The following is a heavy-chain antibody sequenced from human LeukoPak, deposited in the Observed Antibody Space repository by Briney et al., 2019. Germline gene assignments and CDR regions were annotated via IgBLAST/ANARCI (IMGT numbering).Heavy chain of an antibody. J-gene: IGHJ4*02. Sequence: GASVKVSCKASGYTFTSYYMHWVRQAPGQGLEWMGIINPSGGSTSYAQKFQGRVTMTRDTSTSTVYMELSSLRSEDTAVYYCARDLGMAASGNYFDYWGQGTLVTVSS. D-gene: IGHD5-24*01. V-gene: IGHV1-46*01. CDR2: INPSGGST. CDR3: ARDLGMAASGNYFDY. CDR1: GYTFTSYY.